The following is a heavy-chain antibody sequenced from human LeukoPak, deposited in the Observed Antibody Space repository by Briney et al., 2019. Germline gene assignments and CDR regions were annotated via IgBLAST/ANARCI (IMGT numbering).Heavy chain of an antibody. Sequence: GGSLRLSCAASGFTFSSYAMSWVRQAPGKGLEWVSTISGSGGSTYYADSVKGRFTISRDNSKNTLSLQMNSLRAEDTAVYYCARRPGLERYHFDYWGQGTLVTVSS. CDR2: ISGSGGST. J-gene: IGHJ4*02. V-gene: IGHV3-23*01. D-gene: IGHD1-1*01. CDR1: GFTFSSYA. CDR3: ARRPGLERYHFDY.